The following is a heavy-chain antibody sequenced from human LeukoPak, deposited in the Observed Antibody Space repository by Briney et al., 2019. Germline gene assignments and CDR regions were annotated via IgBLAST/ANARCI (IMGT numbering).Heavy chain of an antibody. V-gene: IGHV1-8*01. CDR2: MNPNSGNT. J-gene: IGHJ5*02. CDR1: GYTFTSYD. CDR3: ARVYGSGSKKNWFDP. Sequence: ASVKVSCKASGYTFTSYDINWVRQATGQGLEWMGWMNPNSGNTGYAQKFQGRVTMTRNISISTAYMELSSLRSEDTAVYYCARVYGSGSKKNWFDPWGQGTLDTVSS. D-gene: IGHD3-10*01.